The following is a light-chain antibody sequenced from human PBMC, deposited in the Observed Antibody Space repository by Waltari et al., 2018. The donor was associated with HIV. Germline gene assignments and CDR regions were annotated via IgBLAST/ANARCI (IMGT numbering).Light chain of an antibody. CDR3: QQNGGSTWT. CDR1: QSVGSNF. V-gene: IGKV3-20*01. CDR2: GAS. Sequence: EIVLTQSPGTLSLSPGESATLSCRASQSVGSNFLAWYQQKPGQAPRLLIYGASSRATGIPDRFNGSGSGTDFTLTLNRLGPEDSSVYFCQQNGGSTWTFGQGTKME. J-gene: IGKJ2*01.